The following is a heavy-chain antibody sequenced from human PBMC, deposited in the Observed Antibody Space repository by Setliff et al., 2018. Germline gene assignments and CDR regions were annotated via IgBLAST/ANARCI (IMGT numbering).Heavy chain of an antibody. Sequence: SETLSLTCTVSGGSITSGSFYWSWIRQPAGKKLEWIGRIHASGSPDYNPSLKSRVTVSLDTSKNQFSLKLTSMTTADTAVYYCARDQWVRSPPLYFSYSMDVWGQGTTVTVSS. J-gene: IGHJ6*02. CDR3: ARDQWVRSPPLYFSYSMDV. CDR2: IHASGSP. CDR1: GGSITSGSFY. V-gene: IGHV4-61*02. D-gene: IGHD5-12*01.